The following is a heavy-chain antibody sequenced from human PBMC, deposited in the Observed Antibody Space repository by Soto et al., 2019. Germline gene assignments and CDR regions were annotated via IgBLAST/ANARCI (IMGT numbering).Heavy chain of an antibody. CDR3: ARSEIVVATTSVSRFGYYYYMDV. J-gene: IGHJ6*03. Sequence: ASVKVSCKASGYTFTKYAIHWVRQAPGQRLEWMGGINAGNGNTKYSQKFQGRVTITRDTSASTAYMELSSLRSEDTAVYHCARSEIVVATTSVSRFGYYYYMDVWGKGTTVTVSS. D-gene: IGHD2-2*01. CDR2: INAGNGNT. CDR1: GYTFTKYA. V-gene: IGHV1-3*01.